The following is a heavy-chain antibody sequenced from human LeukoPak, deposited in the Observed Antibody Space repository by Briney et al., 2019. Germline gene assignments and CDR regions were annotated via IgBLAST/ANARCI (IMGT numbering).Heavy chain of an antibody. CDR2: ISGSGGST. V-gene: IGHV3-23*01. CDR3: AKDDSRGSGSSGWFDL. Sequence: PGGSLRLSCAASGFTFSSYAMSWVRQAPGKGLEWVSAISGSGGSTYYADSVKGRFTISRDNSKNTLYLQMNSLRAGDTAVYYCAKDDSRGSGSSGWFDLWGQGTLVTVSS. J-gene: IGHJ5*02. D-gene: IGHD3-10*01. CDR1: GFTFSSYA.